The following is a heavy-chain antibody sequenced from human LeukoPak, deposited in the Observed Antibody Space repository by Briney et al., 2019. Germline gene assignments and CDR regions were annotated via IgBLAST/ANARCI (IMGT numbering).Heavy chain of an antibody. D-gene: IGHD2-15*01. Sequence: SETLSLTCTVSSGSITSYYWSWIRQSPGKGLEWIGYIYYTGSTNYNPSLKTRVTMSVDTSKKQFSLKLSSVTAADTAVYYCATVSGGLWDGMDVWGQGTTVTVSS. J-gene: IGHJ6*02. CDR1: SGSITSYY. CDR2: IYYTGST. CDR3: ATVSGGLWDGMDV. V-gene: IGHV4-59*01.